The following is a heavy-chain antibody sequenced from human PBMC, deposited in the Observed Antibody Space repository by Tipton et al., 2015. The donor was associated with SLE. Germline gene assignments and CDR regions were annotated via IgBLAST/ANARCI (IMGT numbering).Heavy chain of an antibody. D-gene: IGHD5-12*01. CDR1: GGSISSPSYY. CDR3: ARESRGYDFLDY. J-gene: IGHJ4*02. Sequence: TLSLTCTVSGGSISSPSYYWGWVRQPPGKGLEWIGSIYYTGSTYYNPSLKSRVTISVDTSKNQSSLRLSSVTAADTAVYYCARESRGYDFLDYWGQGTLVTVSS. V-gene: IGHV4-39*07. CDR2: IYYTGST.